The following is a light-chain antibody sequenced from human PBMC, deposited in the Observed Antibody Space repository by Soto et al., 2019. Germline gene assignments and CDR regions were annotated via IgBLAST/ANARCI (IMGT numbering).Light chain of an antibody. Sequence: EIILTQSPATLYVSPGERATLSCRASQSLTSNLAWYQQRPGQAPRLLIYDTSTRATDIPARFSGSGSGTKFTLTIASLQSEDFAVYYCQQYNHWPRMLSFGGGTRV. V-gene: IGKV3-15*01. CDR2: DTS. J-gene: IGKJ4*01. CDR1: QSLTSN. CDR3: QQYNHWPRMLS.